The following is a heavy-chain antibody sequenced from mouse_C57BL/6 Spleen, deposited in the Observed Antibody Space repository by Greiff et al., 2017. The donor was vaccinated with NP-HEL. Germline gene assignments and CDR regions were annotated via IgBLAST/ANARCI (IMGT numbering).Heavy chain of an antibody. V-gene: IGHV1-15*01. J-gene: IGHJ2*01. CDR2: IDPETGGT. CDR3: TKVAYSPYFDY. D-gene: IGHD2-12*01. Sequence: QQSGAELVRPGASVTLSCKASGYTFTDYEMHWVKQTPVHGLEWIGAIDPETGGTAYNQKFKGKAILTADKSSSTAYMELRSLTSEDSAVYYCTKVAYSPYFDYWGQGTTLTVSS. CDR1: GYTFTDYE.